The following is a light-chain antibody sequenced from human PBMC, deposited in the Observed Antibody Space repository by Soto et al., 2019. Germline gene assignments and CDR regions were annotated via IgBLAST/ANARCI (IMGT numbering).Light chain of an antibody. Sequence: QSALTHPPSASGSPGQSVTISCTGTSNDFGGYNYVSWYQQHPGKAPKLIIFEVSERPSGVPDRFSGSKSGSTASLTVSGLQAEDEADYYCSSYGGSKDVFGTGTKVTVL. CDR2: EVS. V-gene: IGLV2-8*01. CDR3: SSYGGSKDV. CDR1: SNDFGGYNY. J-gene: IGLJ1*01.